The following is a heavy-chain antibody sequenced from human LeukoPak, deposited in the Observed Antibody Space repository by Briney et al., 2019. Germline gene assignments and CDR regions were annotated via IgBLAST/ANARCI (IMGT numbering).Heavy chain of an antibody. Sequence: PGGSLRLSCIAPEFTFSSYGMHGVRQAPDKGLEWVAVISSDGTTKYYADSVRGRFTISRDNSKSTVFLQMNSLRPEDTALYYCAKAACGGDCYSGWFDPWGQGTLVTVSS. CDR3: AKAACGGDCYSGWFDP. J-gene: IGHJ5*02. CDR1: EFTFSSYG. CDR2: ISSDGTTK. D-gene: IGHD2-21*02. V-gene: IGHV3-30*18.